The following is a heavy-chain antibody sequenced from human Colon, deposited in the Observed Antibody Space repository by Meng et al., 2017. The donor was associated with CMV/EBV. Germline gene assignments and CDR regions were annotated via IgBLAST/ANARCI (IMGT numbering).Heavy chain of an antibody. CDR1: GFTFDNYA. CDR3: AKREYCSGSSCYTLNYYYYAVDV. V-gene: IGHV3-23*01. CDR2: IVGGGGSRT. D-gene: IGHD2-15*01. Sequence: GGSLRLSCATSGFTFDNYAMSWVRQAPGKGLEWVSAIVGGGGSRTYYADSVKGRFTISRDNSKSTLYLQINSPRVEDTAVYYCAKREYCSGSSCYTLNYYYYAVDVWGQGTTVTVSS. J-gene: IGHJ6*02.